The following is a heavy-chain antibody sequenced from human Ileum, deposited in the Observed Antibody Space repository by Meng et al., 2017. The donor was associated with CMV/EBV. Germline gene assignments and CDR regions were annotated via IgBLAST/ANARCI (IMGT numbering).Heavy chain of an antibody. Sequence: LRGSGPGLVQPSETLSLTCTVASASISPYYWNWIRQPAGKGLEWIGRIYTGGPTDYNPSLKSRVTMSVDTSKNQFFLNLSSVTAADTAVYYCARGQTVRGFEYWGLGILVTVSS. CDR1: SASISPYY. V-gene: IGHV4-4*07. CDR3: ARGQTVRGFEY. J-gene: IGHJ4*02. CDR2: IYTGGPT. D-gene: IGHD3-10*01.